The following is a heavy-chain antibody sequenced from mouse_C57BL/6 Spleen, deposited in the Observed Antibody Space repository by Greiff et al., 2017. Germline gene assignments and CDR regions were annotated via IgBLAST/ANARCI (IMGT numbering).Heavy chain of an antibody. J-gene: IGHJ1*03. Sequence: VQLKESGPELVKPGASVKISCKASGYTFTDYYMNWVKQSHGKSLEWIGDINPNNGGTSYNQKFKGKATLTVDKSSSTAYMELRSLTSEDSAVYYCARCGGSSYGYFDVWGTGTTVTVSS. D-gene: IGHD1-1*01. CDR1: GYTFTDYY. V-gene: IGHV1-26*01. CDR3: ARCGGSSYGYFDV. CDR2: INPNNGGT.